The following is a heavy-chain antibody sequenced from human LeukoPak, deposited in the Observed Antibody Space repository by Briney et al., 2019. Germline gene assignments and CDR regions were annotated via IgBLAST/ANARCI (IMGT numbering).Heavy chain of an antibody. J-gene: IGHJ5*02. CDR3: ARAYGTNFDP. CDR1: GGSISSGGYY. V-gene: IGHV4-30-2*01. CDR2: IYHSGST. D-gene: IGHD2-8*01. Sequence: PSETLSLTCTVSGGSISSGGYYWSWIRQPPGKGLEWIGYIYHSGSTYYNPSLKSRVTISVDRSKNQFSLKLSSVTAADTAVYYCARAYGTNFDPWGQGTLVTVSS.